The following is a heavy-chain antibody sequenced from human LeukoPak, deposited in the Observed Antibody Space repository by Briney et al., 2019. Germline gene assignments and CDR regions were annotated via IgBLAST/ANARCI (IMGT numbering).Heavy chain of an antibody. CDR3: ARGPSGHDSSGYYTGY. V-gene: IGHV1-2*02. D-gene: IGHD3-22*01. J-gene: IGHJ4*02. Sequence: ASVKVSCKASGYTFAGYYMHWVRQAPGQGLEWMGWINPNSGGTKYAQKFQGRVTMTRDTSISTAYMELSSLTSDDTAVYYCARGPSGHDSSGYYTGYWGQGTLVTVSS. CDR2: INPNSGGT. CDR1: GYTFAGYY.